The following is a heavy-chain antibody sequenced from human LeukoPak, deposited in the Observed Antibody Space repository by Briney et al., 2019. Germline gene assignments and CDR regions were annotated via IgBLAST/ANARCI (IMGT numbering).Heavy chain of an antibody. D-gene: IGHD4-17*01. V-gene: IGHV3-74*01. Sequence: GGSLRLSCAASGFTFSSYWMHWVRQAPGKGLVWVSGINSDGSSTNYADSVKGRFTISRDNAKNTLFLQMSSLRAEDTAVYYCSARGASDDYWGQGTLVTVSS. CDR1: GFTFSSYW. CDR3: SARGASDDY. J-gene: IGHJ4*02. CDR2: INSDGSST.